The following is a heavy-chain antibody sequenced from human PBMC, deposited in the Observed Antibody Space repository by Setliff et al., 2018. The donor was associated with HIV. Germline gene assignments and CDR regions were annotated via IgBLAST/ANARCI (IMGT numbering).Heavy chain of an antibody. CDR2: IAPNSGDT. Sequence: ASVKVSCKTSGYTFGYNYIHWVRQAPGQGLEWMGRIAPNSGDTKYAQKFEGRVTVTRDTSINTVYMEVSSLRSDDTAVYYCSRDVGVPGRGNALDYWGQGAQVTVSS. D-gene: IGHD1-26*01. CDR1: GYTFGYNY. CDR3: SRDVGVPGRGNALDY. V-gene: IGHV1-2*06. J-gene: IGHJ4*02.